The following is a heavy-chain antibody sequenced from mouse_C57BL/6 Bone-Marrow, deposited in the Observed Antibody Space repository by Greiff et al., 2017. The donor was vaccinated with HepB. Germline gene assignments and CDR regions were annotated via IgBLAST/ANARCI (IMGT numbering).Heavy chain of an antibody. Sequence: EVKLMESEGGLVQPGSSMKLSCTASGFTFTDYYMAWVRQVTEQGLEWVANINYDGSSTYYLDSLKSRFIISRDNAKNILYLQMSSLKSEDTATYYCARDRDGYYYFDYWGQGTTLTVSS. V-gene: IGHV5-16*01. J-gene: IGHJ2*01. CDR2: INYDGSST. D-gene: IGHD2-3*01. CDR3: ARDRDGYYYFDY. CDR1: GFTFTDYY.